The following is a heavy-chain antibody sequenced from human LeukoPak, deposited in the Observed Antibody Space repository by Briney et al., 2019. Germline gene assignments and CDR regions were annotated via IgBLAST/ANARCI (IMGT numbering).Heavy chain of an antibody. Sequence: ASVKVSCKASGYTFTGYYMHWVRQAPGQGLEWMGWINPNSGGTNYAQKFQGRVTMTRDTSISTAYMELSSLKASDTAMYYCARQTRYDNDAFDIWGQGTMVTVSS. J-gene: IGHJ3*02. CDR3: ARQTRYDNDAFDI. D-gene: IGHD1-14*01. V-gene: IGHV1-2*02. CDR2: INPNSGGT. CDR1: GYTFTGYY.